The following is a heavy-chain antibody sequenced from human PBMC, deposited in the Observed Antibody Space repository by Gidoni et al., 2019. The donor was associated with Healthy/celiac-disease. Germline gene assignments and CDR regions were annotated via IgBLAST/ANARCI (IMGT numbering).Heavy chain of an antibody. CDR3: AKDDEAYCGGDCYAPIDY. CDR1: GFRFSSYA. J-gene: IGHJ4*02. Sequence: EVQLLESGGGLVQPGGSLRRSCAASGFRFSSYAMSWVRHAPGKGLEWVSASSGSGGITYYADSVKGRFTISIDNSKNPLYLQMNSLRADDTAVYYCAKDDEAYCGGDCYAPIDYWGQGTLVTVSS. V-gene: IGHV3-23*01. CDR2: SSGSGGIT. D-gene: IGHD2-21*02.